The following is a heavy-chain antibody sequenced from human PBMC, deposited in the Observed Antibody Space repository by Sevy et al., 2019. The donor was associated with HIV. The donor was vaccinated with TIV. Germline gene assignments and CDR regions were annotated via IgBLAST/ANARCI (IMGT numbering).Heavy chain of an antibody. J-gene: IGHJ4*02. V-gene: IGHV3-21*01. D-gene: IGHD3-22*01. CDR3: ARDQGEGNYYASSGYYYGGSLDH. CDR2: IGSSGSYI. CDR1: GFTFSTNS. Sequence: GGSLRLSCAASGFTFSTNSMNWVRQAPGKGLEWVSFIGSSGSYIYYADSLMGRFTVSRDNAKNSLYLQMNSLRAEDTAVYYCARDQGEGNYYASSGYYYGGSLDHWGQGTLVTVSS.